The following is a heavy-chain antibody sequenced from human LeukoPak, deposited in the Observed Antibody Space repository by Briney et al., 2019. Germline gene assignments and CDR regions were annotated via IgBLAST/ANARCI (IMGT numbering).Heavy chain of an antibody. J-gene: IGHJ4*02. CDR1: GFTFSSYW. CDR3: ARDLYYYDSSGYY. D-gene: IGHD3-22*01. V-gene: IGHV3-7*01. Sequence: GGSLRLSCAASGFTFSSYWMSWDRQAPGKGLEWVANIKQDGSEKYYVDSVKGRFTISRDNAKNSLYLQMDSLRAEDTAVYYCARDLYYYDSSGYYWGQGTLVTVSS. CDR2: IKQDGSEK.